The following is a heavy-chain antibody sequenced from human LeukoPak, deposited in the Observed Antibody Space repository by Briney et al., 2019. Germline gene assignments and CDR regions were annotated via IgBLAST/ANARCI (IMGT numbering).Heavy chain of an antibody. CDR2: ISTSSITK. J-gene: IGHJ5*02. CDR1: GFTLSNYN. D-gene: IGHD3-10*01. V-gene: IGHV3-48*01. CDR3: ARVGDYYGSGKGIDP. Sequence: PGGSLRLSCAASGFTLSNYNMNWVRQAPGKGLEWVSYISTSSITKYYADSVKGRFTISRDNARNSLYLQMNSLRVEDTAVYYCARVGDYYGSGKGIDPWGQGTLVTVSS.